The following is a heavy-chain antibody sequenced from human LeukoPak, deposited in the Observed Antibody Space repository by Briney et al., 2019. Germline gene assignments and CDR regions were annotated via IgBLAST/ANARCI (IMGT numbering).Heavy chain of an antibody. D-gene: IGHD4-17*01. J-gene: IGHJ3*02. Sequence: PSETLSFTCTVSGGSISSYYWNWIRQPPGKGLEWIGYIYYSGSTNYNPSLKSRVTISVDTSKNHFSLSLSSVTAADTAVYYCARSYNGDSYDALDIWGQGTTVTVSS. CDR1: GGSISSYY. V-gene: IGHV4-59*08. CDR2: IYYSGST. CDR3: ARSYNGDSYDALDI.